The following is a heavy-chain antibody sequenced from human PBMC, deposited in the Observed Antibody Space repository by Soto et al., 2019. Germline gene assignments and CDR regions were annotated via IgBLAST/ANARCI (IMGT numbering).Heavy chain of an antibody. J-gene: IGHJ1*01. D-gene: IGHD3-10*01. CDR1: GFTFSSYG. Sequence: GGSLRLSCAASGFTFSSYGMHWVRQAPGKGLEWVAVISYDGSNKYYADSVKGRFTISRDNSKNTLYLQMNSLRAEDTAVYYCAKQNVRFGELQDSSEYFQHWGQGTLVTVSS. CDR2: ISYDGSNK. V-gene: IGHV3-30*18. CDR3: AKQNVRFGELQDSSEYFQH.